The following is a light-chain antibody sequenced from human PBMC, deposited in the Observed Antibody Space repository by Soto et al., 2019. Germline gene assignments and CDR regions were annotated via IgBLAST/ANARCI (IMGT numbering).Light chain of an antibody. V-gene: IGLV2-14*01. CDR3: SSYTSGSTLYV. CDR1: SSDFYGYNY. J-gene: IGLJ1*01. CDR2: EVT. Sequence: SVLTXPASVSGSPGQSITISCTGTSSDFYGYNYVSWYQQLPGKAPKLLIYEVTSRPSGVSNRFSGSKSGNTASLTISGLLAEDEADYYCSSYTSGSTLYVFGTGTKVTVL.